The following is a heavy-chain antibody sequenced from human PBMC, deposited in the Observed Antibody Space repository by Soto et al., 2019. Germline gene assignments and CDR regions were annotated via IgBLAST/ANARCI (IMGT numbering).Heavy chain of an antibody. Sequence: GGSLRLSCTASGFIVSNTYVNWVRQAPGKGLEWVSVISNRGDTHYADSVRGRFSLSRDISDNTLHLQMNNLRVEDTAVYYCAREPRFCRGGSCSITGDPYDIWGQGTMVTVSS. CDR2: ISNRGDT. CDR1: GFIVSNTY. D-gene: IGHD2-15*01. V-gene: IGHV3-66*01. CDR3: AREPRFCRGGSCSITGDPYDI. J-gene: IGHJ3*02.